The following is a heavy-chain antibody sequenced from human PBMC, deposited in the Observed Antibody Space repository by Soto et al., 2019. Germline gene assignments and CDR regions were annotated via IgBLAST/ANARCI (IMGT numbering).Heavy chain of an antibody. CDR1: GGSITSDNYC. J-gene: IGHJ4*02. CDR2: IYYSGST. Sequence: QVQLQESGPGLVMPSQTLSLTCTVSGGSITSDNYCWTWIRQHPVKGLEWMGHIYYSGSTSYNPSLKSRVTISIDTSKNQFSLKLTSVTAVDTAVYYCARDGDYFGSGSPPLLSKWGQGTLVTVSS. D-gene: IGHD3-10*01. CDR3: ARDGDYFGSGSPPLLSK. V-gene: IGHV4-31*03.